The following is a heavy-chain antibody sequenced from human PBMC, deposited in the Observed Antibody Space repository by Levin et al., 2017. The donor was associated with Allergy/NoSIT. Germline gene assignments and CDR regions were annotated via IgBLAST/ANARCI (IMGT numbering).Heavy chain of an antibody. V-gene: IGHV3-30*18. D-gene: IGHD1-26*01. CDR2: ISYDGSNK. CDR1: GFTFSSYG. J-gene: IGHJ6*02. Sequence: PGGSLRLSCAASGFTFSSYGMHWVRQAPGKGLEWVAVISYDGSNKYYADSVKGRFTISRDNSKNTLYLQMNSLRAEDTAVYYCAKDRVGYGMDVWGQGTTVTVSS. CDR3: AKDRVGYGMDV.